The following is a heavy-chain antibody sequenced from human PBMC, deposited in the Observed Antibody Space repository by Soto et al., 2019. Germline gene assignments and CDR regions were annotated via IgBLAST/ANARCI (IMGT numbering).Heavy chain of an antibody. D-gene: IGHD3-22*01. Sequence: EVHLVESGGGLVKPGGSLSLSCAASGFTFSRYSMNWVRQAPGKGLEWVSSISSSSSYINYADSVKGRFTISRDNAKNSLYRQMNSLRAEDTAVYYCARVVDYYDPYYYYGMDVWGQGTTVTVSS. CDR3: ARVVDYYDPYYYYGMDV. CDR2: ISSSSSYI. J-gene: IGHJ6*02. CDR1: GFTFSRYS. V-gene: IGHV3-21*01.